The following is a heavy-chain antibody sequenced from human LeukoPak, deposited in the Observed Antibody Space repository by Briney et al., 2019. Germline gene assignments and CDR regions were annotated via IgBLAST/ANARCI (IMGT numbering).Heavy chain of an antibody. D-gene: IGHD1-26*01. CDR2: IYYSGNT. J-gene: IGHJ5*02. CDR3: ARGREKIVGATRRNWFDP. V-gene: IGHV4-39*07. CDR1: GGSISSYY. Sequence: SETLSLTCTVSGGSISSYYWGWIRQPPGKGLEWIGIIYYSGNTHYNASLRSRVTISVDTSNNQFSLKLSSVTAADTALYYCARGREKIVGATRRNWFDPWGQGTLVTVSS.